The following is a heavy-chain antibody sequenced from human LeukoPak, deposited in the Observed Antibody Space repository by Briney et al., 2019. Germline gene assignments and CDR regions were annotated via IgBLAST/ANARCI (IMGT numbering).Heavy chain of an antibody. CDR1: GFTVSSNY. Sequence: PGGPLRLSFAASGFTVSSNYMSWVRQAPGRALEWVSVIYSGGTTYYAVSVQGRFTISRDNSKNTLYLQMNSLRAEDTAVYYCARDSASGWYHANWGQGTLVTVSS. CDR2: IYSGGTT. CDR3: ARDSASGWYHAN. D-gene: IGHD6-19*01. V-gene: IGHV3-53*01. J-gene: IGHJ4*02.